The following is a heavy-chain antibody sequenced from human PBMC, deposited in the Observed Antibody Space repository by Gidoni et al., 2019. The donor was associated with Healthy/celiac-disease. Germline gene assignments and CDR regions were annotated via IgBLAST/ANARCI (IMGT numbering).Heavy chain of an antibody. Sequence: QVQLVESGGGGVQPGRSLRLSCAASGFTFSSYGMHWVRQAPGKGLEWVAVIWYDGSNKYYADSVKGRFTISRDNSKNTLYLQMNSLRAEDTAVYYCARRGGYSYGRPPIDYWGQGTLVTVSS. J-gene: IGHJ4*02. D-gene: IGHD5-18*01. CDR1: GFTFSSYG. CDR2: IWYDGSNK. V-gene: IGHV3-33*01. CDR3: ARRGGYSYGRPPIDY.